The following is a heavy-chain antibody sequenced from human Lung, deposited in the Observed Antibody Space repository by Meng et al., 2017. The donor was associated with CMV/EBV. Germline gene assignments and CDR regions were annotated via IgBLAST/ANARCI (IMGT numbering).Heavy chain of an antibody. Sequence: GESLKISCVASGFTVSSNYMSWVRQAPGKGLEWISVLHSDGFTKYADSVKGRFTISRDNPKNTLYLEMSSLRTEDTAVYYCARGILGGYYDSRGYVTDFWGQGTLVTVSS. V-gene: IGHV3-66*02. CDR1: GFTVSSNY. CDR3: ARGILGGYYDSRGYVTDF. J-gene: IGHJ4*02. D-gene: IGHD3-22*01. CDR2: LHSDGFT.